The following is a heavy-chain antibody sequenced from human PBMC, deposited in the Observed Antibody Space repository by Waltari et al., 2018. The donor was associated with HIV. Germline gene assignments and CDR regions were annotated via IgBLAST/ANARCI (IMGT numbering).Heavy chain of an antibody. J-gene: IGHJ6*02. Sequence: EVQLVESGGGLVKPGGSLRLSCAGSGFTFSSYGMNWVRQAPGKGLEWVAYISRSSGHMKDADSGKGRFTISRDNAKNSLYLQINSLRAEDTAVYYWASRSSGRVAYGLDVWGQGTTVIVSS. CDR1: GFTFSSYG. CDR2: ISRSSGHM. V-gene: IGHV3-21*01. D-gene: IGHD6-19*01. CDR3: ASRSSGRVAYGLDV.